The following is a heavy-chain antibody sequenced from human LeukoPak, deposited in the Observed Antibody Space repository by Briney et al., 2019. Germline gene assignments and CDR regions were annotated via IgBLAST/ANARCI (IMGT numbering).Heavy chain of an antibody. D-gene: IGHD2-15*01. CDR2: IRYDGSNK. V-gene: IGHV3-30*02. J-gene: IGHJ4*02. CDR1: GFTFSRYG. Sequence: GGSLRLSCAASGFTFSRYGMHCVRQPPGRGLEWVAFIRYDGSNKHYADSVKGRFTISRDNSKHTLFLQMNSVRAEDTALYYCARYGNAFDYWGQGTLVTISS. CDR3: ARYGNAFDY.